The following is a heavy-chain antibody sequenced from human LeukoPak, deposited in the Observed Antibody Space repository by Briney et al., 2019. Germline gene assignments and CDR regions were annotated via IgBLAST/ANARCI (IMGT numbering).Heavy chain of an antibody. Sequence: PGGSLRRSCAASGFTFGNYWMHWVRQAPGQGLVWVSRINSYGSITSYADSVKGRFTISRDNAKNTLYLQMNSLRAEDTAVYYCASGIAAVGWDFDYWGQGTLVTVSS. CDR3: ASGIAAVGWDFDY. J-gene: IGHJ4*02. D-gene: IGHD6-13*01. CDR2: INSYGSIT. V-gene: IGHV3-74*01. CDR1: GFTFGNYW.